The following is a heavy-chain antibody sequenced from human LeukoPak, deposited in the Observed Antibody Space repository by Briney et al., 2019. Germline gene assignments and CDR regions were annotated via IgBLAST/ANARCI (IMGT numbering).Heavy chain of an antibody. CDR1: GFTFSSYA. D-gene: IGHD3-3*01. CDR3: AKGLAPIFGPPLPFDY. V-gene: IGHV3-23*01. CDR2: ISGSGGST. J-gene: IGHJ4*02. Sequence: PGGSLRLSCAASGFTFSSYAMSWVRQAPGKGLEWVSAISGSGGSTYYADSVKGRFTISRDNSKNTLYLQMNSLRAEDTAVYYCAKGLAPIFGPPLPFDYWGQGTLVTVSS.